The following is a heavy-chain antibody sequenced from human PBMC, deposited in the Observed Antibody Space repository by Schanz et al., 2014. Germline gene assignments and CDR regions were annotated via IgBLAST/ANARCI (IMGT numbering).Heavy chain of an antibody. D-gene: IGHD3-9*01. CDR2: ISNDGSIK. CDR1: GFTFSTYA. Sequence: QVQLLQFGGGVVQPGGSLRLSCAASGFTFSTYAMSWVRQAPGKGLEWVALISNDGSIKYYADSVEGRFTISRDNSKNTLYLQMNSLRAEDTAVYYCAKQIHYDILTVTRNWGQGTLVTVSS. CDR3: AKQIHYDILTVTRN. V-gene: IGHV3-30-3*01. J-gene: IGHJ4*02.